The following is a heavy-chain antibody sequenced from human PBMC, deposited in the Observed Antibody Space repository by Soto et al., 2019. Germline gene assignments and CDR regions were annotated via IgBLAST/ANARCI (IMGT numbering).Heavy chain of an antibody. CDR1: GFTVSSNY. Sequence: EVQLVESGGGLVKPGGSLRLSCAASGFTVSSNYMTWARQAPGKGLEWVSVIYSGGSTYYADYVKGRFTISRDNSKNTVYLQMNGLRAEDTAVYYCASRIWGQGTLVTVSS. CDR3: ASRI. D-gene: IGHD2-15*01. V-gene: IGHV3-66*01. CDR2: IYSGGST. J-gene: IGHJ4*02.